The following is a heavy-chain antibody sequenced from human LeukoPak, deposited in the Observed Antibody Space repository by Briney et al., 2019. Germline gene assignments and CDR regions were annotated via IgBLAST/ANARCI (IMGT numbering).Heavy chain of an antibody. CDR1: GGTFSSYA. CDR2: IIPIFGTA. V-gene: IGHV1-69*01. Sequence: SVKVSCKASGGTFSSYAISWVRQAPGQGLEWMGGIIPIFGTANYAQKFQGRVTITADESTSTVYVELSSLRSEDTAVYYCARGFSSWYFDYWGQGTLVTVSS. J-gene: IGHJ4*02. D-gene: IGHD6-13*01. CDR3: ARGFSSWYFDY.